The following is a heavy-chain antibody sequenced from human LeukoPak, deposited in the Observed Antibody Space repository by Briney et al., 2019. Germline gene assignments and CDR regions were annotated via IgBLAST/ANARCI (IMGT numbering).Heavy chain of an antibody. V-gene: IGHV3-23*01. CDR2: ISGSDNNQ. D-gene: IGHD6-13*01. J-gene: IGHJ4*02. Sequence: GGSLRLSCAASGFIFRSYSMNWLRQAPGKGLEWVSSISGSDNNQYIVDSVKGRYTISKDQSKNTLSLQMNSLRAEDTAVYYCAKDRSAAAPYCFDYWGQGTLVTVSS. CDR3: AKDRSAAAPYCFDY. CDR1: GFIFRSYS.